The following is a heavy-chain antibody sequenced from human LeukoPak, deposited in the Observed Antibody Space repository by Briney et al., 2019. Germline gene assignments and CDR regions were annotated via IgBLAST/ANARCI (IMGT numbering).Heavy chain of an antibody. V-gene: IGHV4-4*07. CDR1: GGSISSYY. Sequence: SETLSLTCTVSGGSISSYYWSWIRQPAGKGLEWIGRIYTSGSTSYNPSLKSRVTMSVDTSKNQFSLKLSSVTAADTAVYYCARESRWAVPAAIDWFDPWGQGTLVTVSS. D-gene: IGHD2-2*02. CDR2: IYTSGST. J-gene: IGHJ5*02. CDR3: ARESRWAVPAAIDWFDP.